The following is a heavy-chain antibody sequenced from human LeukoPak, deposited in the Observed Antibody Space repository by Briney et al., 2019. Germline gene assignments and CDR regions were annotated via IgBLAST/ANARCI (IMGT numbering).Heavy chain of an antibody. J-gene: IGHJ4*02. Sequence: SETLSLTCAVSGGSISSSNWWSWVRQPPGKGLEWIGEIHHSGSTNYNPSLKSRVTISVDKSKNQFSLKLSSVTAADTAVYYCATVLRYFDWSDYWGQGTLVTVSS. D-gene: IGHD3-9*01. CDR1: GGSISSSNW. CDR2: IHHSGST. V-gene: IGHV4-4*02. CDR3: ATVLRYFDWSDY.